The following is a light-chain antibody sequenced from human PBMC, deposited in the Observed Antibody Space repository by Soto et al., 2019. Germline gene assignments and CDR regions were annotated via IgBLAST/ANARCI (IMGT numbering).Light chain of an antibody. J-gene: IGKJ1*01. CDR2: KTS. CDR3: QQYINYFRT. V-gene: IGKV1-5*03. Sequence: DIQMTQSPSTLSASVGDRVTITCRASQSIGVWLAWYQQKPGTAPKLLIYKTSTLDSGVPLRFSGSGSGTEFTLPISSLQPDGFGTYYCQQYINYFRTFCQGTKVEIK. CDR1: QSIGVW.